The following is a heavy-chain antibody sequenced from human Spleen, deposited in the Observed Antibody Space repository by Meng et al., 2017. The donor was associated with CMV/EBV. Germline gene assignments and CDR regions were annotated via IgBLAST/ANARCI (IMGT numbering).Heavy chain of an antibody. CDR2: IHPNTGGT. Sequence: ASVKVSCKASGYTFTGHYIHWVRQAPGQGLEWMGWIHPNTGGTNYAQNFQGRVTLTRDTSIRTVYMELSSLRSDDTAMYYCARDDNWGPDYWGQGTLVTVSS. D-gene: IGHD7-27*01. CDR1: GYTFTGHY. J-gene: IGHJ4*02. V-gene: IGHV1-2*02. CDR3: ARDDNWGPDY.